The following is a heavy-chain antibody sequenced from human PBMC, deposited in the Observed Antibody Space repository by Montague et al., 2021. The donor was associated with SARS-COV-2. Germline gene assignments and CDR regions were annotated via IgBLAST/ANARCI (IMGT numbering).Heavy chain of an antibody. Sequence: CAISGDSVSSYSAEWNWIRQSPSRGLEWLGRTWYRSRWYTEYAVAVKSRVNISPDTSKNQFSLELNSVTPEDTAAYYCVRAPGSYSSEQFYFDFWGQGTLVTVS. V-gene: IGHV6-1*01. D-gene: IGHD3-16*02. CDR2: TWYRSRWYT. CDR1: GDSVSSYSAE. CDR3: VRAPGSYSSEQFYFDF. J-gene: IGHJ4*02.